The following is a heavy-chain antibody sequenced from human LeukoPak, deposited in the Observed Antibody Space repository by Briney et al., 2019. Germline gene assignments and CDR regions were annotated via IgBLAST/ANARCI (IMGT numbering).Heavy chain of an antibody. Sequence: GSLRLSCVASGFTFSNYWMQWVRQVPGKGLVWVSRLNGDGTNIIYADSVKGRFTISRDNAENTLYLQMNSLRAEDTALYYCARSQSGVFDVWGQGTMVTVSS. CDR2: LNGDGTNI. J-gene: IGHJ3*01. V-gene: IGHV3-74*01. CDR1: GFTFSNYW. CDR3: ARSQSGVFDV. D-gene: IGHD2-8*01.